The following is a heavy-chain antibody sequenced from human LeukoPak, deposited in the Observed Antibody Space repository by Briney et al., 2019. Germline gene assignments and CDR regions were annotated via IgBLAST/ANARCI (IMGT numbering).Heavy chain of an antibody. CDR2: IIPIFGTA. D-gene: IGHD2-21*01. J-gene: IGHJ4*02. CDR1: GGTFSSYA. V-gene: IGHV1-69*01. CDR3: ARDSGPLDVAYCGGDCYSVGFLDY. Sequence: SVKVSCKASGGTFSSYAISWVRQAPGQGLEWMGGIIPIFGTANYAQKFQGRVTITADESTSTAYMELSSLRSEDTAVYYCARDSGPLDVAYCGGDCYSVGFLDYWGQGTLVTVSS.